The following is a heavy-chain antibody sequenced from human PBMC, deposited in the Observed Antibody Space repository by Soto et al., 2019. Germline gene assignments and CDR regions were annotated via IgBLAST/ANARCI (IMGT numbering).Heavy chain of an antibody. J-gene: IGHJ6*02. CDR2: IYYSGST. Sequence: QVQLQESGPGLVKPSQTLSLTCTVSGGSISSGGYYWSWIRQHPGKGLEWIGYIYYSGSTYYNPSLKSRVTISVDTSKNQFSLKLSSVTAADTAVYYCAREDYGGNSGMNYYYGMDVWGQGTTVTVSS. CDR1: GGSISSGGYY. CDR3: AREDYGGNSGMNYYYGMDV. D-gene: IGHD4-17*01. V-gene: IGHV4-31*03.